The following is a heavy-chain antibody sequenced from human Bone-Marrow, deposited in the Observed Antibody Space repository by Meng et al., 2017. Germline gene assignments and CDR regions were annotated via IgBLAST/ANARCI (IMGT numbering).Heavy chain of an antibody. CDR3: TRDLVFGELLGFDY. CDR2: ISISSSYI. CDR1: GFTFSSYS. V-gene: IGHV3-21*01. J-gene: IGHJ4*02. Sequence: GGSLRLSCAASGFTFSSYSMNWVRQAPGKVLEWVSSISISSSYIYYADSVKGRFTITKDNAKNSRYLQMSSLRAEETAVYYCTRDLVFGELLGFDYWGQGTLVTVSS. D-gene: IGHD3-10*02.